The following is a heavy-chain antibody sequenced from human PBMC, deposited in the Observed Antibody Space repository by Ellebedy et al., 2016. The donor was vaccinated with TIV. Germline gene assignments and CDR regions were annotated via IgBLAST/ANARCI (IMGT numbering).Heavy chain of an antibody. J-gene: IGHJ4*02. CDR2: INSDGSST. Sequence: HTGGSLRLXXAASGFTFSSYWMHWVRQAPGKGLVWVSRINSDGSSTSYADSVKGRFTNSRDNAKNTLYLQMNSLRAEDTAVYYCATGRLVLDYWGQGTLVTVSS. CDR1: GFTFSSYW. D-gene: IGHD6-6*01. V-gene: IGHV3-74*01. CDR3: ATGRLVLDY.